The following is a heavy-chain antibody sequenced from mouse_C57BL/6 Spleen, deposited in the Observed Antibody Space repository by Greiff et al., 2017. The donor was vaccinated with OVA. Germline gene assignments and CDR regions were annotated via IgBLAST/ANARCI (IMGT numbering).Heavy chain of an antibody. Sequence: QVQLQQSGAELVRPGASVTLSCKASGYTFTDYEMHWVKQTPVHGLEWIGAIDPETGGTAYNQKFKGKAILTADKSSSTAYMELRSLTSEDSAVYYCTRYPTTVVATGEFAYWGQGTLVTVSA. V-gene: IGHV1-15*01. CDR3: TRYPTTVVATGEFAY. J-gene: IGHJ3*01. CDR2: IDPETGGT. CDR1: GYTFTDYE. D-gene: IGHD1-1*01.